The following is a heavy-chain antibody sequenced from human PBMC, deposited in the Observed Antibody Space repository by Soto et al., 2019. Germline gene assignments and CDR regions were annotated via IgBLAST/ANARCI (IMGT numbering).Heavy chain of an antibody. V-gene: IGHV4-31*03. J-gene: IGHJ4*02. CDR3: ARALRFLEWSFDY. CDR1: GGSISSGGYY. CDR2: VYYSGST. D-gene: IGHD3-3*01. Sequence: QVQRQESGPGLVKPSQTLSLTCTVSGGSISSGGYYWSWIREHPGKGLEWIGYVYYSGSTYYNPSLKSRVTISVDTSKNQFSLKLCSVTAADTAVYYCARALRFLEWSFDYWGQGTLVTVSS.